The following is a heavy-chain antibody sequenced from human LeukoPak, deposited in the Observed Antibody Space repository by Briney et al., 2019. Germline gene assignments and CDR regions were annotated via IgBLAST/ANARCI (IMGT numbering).Heavy chain of an antibody. CDR3: AKKGRTYTDYGGYYDYMDV. CDR1: GGTVSNYY. Sequence: SETLSLTCTVSGGTVSNYYWSWIRQPPGKGLEWIGYIYHVGSTKYNPSLKSRVTISVDTSRNQFSLNLRSVTAADTAVYYCAKKGRTYTDYGGYYDYMDVWGKGTTVTVS. V-gene: IGHV4-59*08. CDR2: IYHVGST. J-gene: IGHJ6*03. D-gene: IGHD4-17*01.